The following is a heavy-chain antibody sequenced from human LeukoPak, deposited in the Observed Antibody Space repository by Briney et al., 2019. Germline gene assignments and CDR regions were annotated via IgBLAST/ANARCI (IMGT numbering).Heavy chain of an antibody. D-gene: IGHD2-15*01. V-gene: IGHV1-18*01. J-gene: IGHJ6*03. CDR3: ARSDRAAYYYYMDV. Sequence: ASVKVSCKASGYTFTGYGISWVRQAPGQGLEWMGWISAYNGNTNYAQKLQGRVTMTTDTSTSTAYMELRSLRSDDTAVYYCARSDRAAYYYYMDVWGKGTTVTVSS. CDR1: GYTFTGYG. CDR2: ISAYNGNT.